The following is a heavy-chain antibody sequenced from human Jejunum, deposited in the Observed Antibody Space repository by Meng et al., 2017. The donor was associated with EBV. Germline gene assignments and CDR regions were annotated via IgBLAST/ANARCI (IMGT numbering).Heavy chain of an antibody. CDR3: ARDQNGSYFAY. D-gene: IGHD1-26*01. V-gene: IGHV4-61*08. J-gene: IGHJ4*02. CDR2: IYNSEST. CDR1: GGSVSSGGYY. Sequence: QVQLHESGPGLVKPSETLSLTCTGSGGSVSSGGYYWSWIRQPPGKGLEWIGYIYNSESTNYKSSLKSRVTISADTSKNQFSLRLSSVTAADTAVYYCARDQNGSYFAYWGQGTLVTVSS.